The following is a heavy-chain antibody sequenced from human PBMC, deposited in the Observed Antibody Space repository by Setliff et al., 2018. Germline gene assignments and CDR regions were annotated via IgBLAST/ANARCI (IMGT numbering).Heavy chain of an antibody. CDR2: ISAYNGNT. D-gene: IGHD3-22*01. Sequence: GASVKVSCKASGYTFTSYGISWVRQAPGQELEWMGWISAYNGNTNYAQKLQGRVTMTTDTSTSTAYMELRSLRSDDTAVYYCARDSSGYYRDYFDYWGQGTLVTVSS. J-gene: IGHJ4*02. CDR3: ARDSSGYYRDYFDY. CDR1: GYTFTSYG. V-gene: IGHV1-18*01.